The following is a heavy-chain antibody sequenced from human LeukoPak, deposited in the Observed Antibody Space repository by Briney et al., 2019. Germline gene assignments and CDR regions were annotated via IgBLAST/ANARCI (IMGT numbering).Heavy chain of an antibody. CDR1: GFTFSSYA. CDR2: MSYDGSNK. CDR3: ARDSALTYYYDSSGYHGAGWFDP. V-gene: IGHV3-30-3*01. Sequence: GGSLRLSCAASGFTFSSYAMHWVRQAPGKGLEWVAVMSYDGSNKYYADSVKGRFTISRDNSKNTLYLQMNSLRAEDTAVYYCARDSALTYYYDSSGYHGAGWFDPWGQGTLVTVSS. J-gene: IGHJ5*02. D-gene: IGHD3-22*01.